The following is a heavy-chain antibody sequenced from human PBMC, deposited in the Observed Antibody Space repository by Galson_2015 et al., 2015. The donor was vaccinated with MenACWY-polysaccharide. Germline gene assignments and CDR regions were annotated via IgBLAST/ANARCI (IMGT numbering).Heavy chain of an antibody. V-gene: IGHV1-2*06. CDR1: GYTFTGYY. CDR2: ISPHSGAT. Sequence: SVKVSCKASGYTFTGYYIHWVRQAPGQGLEWMGRISPHSGATNCAQNFQGRVTMTRDTSISTAYMELSRLGSDDTAVYYCARERGAGGTYFNYWGQGTLVAVSS. CDR3: ARERGAGGTYFNY. J-gene: IGHJ4*02.